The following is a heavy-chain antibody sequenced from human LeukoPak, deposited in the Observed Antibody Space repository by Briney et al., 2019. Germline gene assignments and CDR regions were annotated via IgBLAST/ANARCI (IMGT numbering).Heavy chain of an antibody. CDR1: GGTFSSYA. V-gene: IGHV1-69*13. CDR3: ARDRVDTAMVKGFDY. CDR2: IIPIFGTA. D-gene: IGHD5-18*01. Sequence: SVKVSCKASGGTFSSYAISWVRQAPGQGLEWMGGIIPIFGTANYAQKFQGRVTITADESTSTAYMELGSLRSEDTAVYYCARDRVDTAMVKGFDYWGQGTLVTVSS. J-gene: IGHJ4*02.